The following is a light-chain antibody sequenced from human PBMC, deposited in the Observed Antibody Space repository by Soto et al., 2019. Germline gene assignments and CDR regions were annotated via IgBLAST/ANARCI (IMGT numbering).Light chain of an antibody. CDR1: QTISSW. J-gene: IGKJ1*01. V-gene: IGKV1-5*03. CDR3: QHYNSYSEA. Sequence: DIQMTQSPSTLSGSVGDRVTITCRASQTISSWLAWYQQKPGKAPNLLIYKASTLKSGVPSRFSGSGSGKEFTLTISSLQPDDFATYYCQHYNSYSEAFGQGTKVELK. CDR2: KAS.